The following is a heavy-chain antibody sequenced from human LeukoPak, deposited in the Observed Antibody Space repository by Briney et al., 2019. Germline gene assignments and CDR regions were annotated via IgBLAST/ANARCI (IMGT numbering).Heavy chain of an antibody. D-gene: IGHD5-18*01. V-gene: IGHV5-51*01. CDR1: GSPFTSYW. CDR2: IYPGDSDT. CDR3: ARRNGYCYGPIGH. J-gene: IGHJ5*02. Sequence: GESLKISCQGSGSPFTSYWIGWARQLPGKGLEWMGIIYPGDSDTRYSPSFQGQVTISADKSISTSYLQWSSVQASDTAMYYCARRNGYCYGPIGHWGQGTLVTVSS.